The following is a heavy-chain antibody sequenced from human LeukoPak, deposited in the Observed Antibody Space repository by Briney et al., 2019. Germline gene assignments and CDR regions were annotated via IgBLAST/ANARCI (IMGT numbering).Heavy chain of an antibody. CDR2: ISSSSSYI. CDR3: ARGCERGAFDI. V-gene: IGHV3-21*01. D-gene: IGHD3-10*01. CDR1: GFTFSSYS. J-gene: IGHJ3*02. Sequence: GGSLRLSCAASGFTFSSYSMNWVRQAPGKGLEWVSSISSSSSYIYYADSVKGRFTISRDNAKNSLYLQMNSLRAEDTAVYYCARGCERGAFDIWGQGTMVTVSS.